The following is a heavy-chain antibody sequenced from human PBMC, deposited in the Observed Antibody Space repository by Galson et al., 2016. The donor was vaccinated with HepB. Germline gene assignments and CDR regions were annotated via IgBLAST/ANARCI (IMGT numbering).Heavy chain of an antibody. CDR2: FYNSGST. CDR3: AGIYCSSTSCCCYCGMDV. J-gene: IGHJ6*02. Sequence: SETLSLTCTVSGGSISSSNYFWGWIRQPPGKGLEWIGNFYNSGSTSYNPSLQSRVTISVDTSKNRISLKLSSVTAADTAVYHCAGIYCSSTSCCCYCGMDVWGQGTTVTVSS. D-gene: IGHD2-2*01. CDR1: GGSISSSNYF. V-gene: IGHV4-39*01.